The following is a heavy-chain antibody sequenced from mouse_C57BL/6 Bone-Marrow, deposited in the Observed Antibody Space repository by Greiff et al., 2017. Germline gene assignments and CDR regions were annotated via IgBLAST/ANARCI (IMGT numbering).Heavy chain of an antibody. CDR3: ARPKLGRYAMDY. J-gene: IGHJ4*01. CDR2: INPNNGGT. D-gene: IGHD4-1*01. CDR1: GYTFTDYN. V-gene: IGHV1-22*01. Sequence: VQLQQSGPELVKPGASVKMSCKASGYTFTDYNMHWVKQSHGKSLEWIGYINPNNGGTSYNQKFKGKATLTVNKSSSTAYMELRSLTSEDSAVYDCARPKLGRYAMDYWGQGTSVTVSS.